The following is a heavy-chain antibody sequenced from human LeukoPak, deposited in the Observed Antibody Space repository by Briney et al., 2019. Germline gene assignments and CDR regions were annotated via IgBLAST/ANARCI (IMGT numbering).Heavy chain of an antibody. CDR2: INHSGST. J-gene: IGHJ5*02. CDR1: GGSFSGYY. V-gene: IGHV4-34*01. Sequence: SETLSLTCAVYGGSFSGYYWSWIRQPPGKGLEWIGEINHSGSTDYNPSLKSRVTISVDTFKNQFSLKLSSVTAADTAVYYCGRGYLRGWFDPWGQGTLVTVSS. CDR3: GRGYLRGWFDP. D-gene: IGHD1-1*01.